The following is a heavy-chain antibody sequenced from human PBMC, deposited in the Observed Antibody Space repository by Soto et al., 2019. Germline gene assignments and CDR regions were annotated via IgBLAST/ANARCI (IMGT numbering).Heavy chain of an antibody. J-gene: IGHJ6*03. CDR2: ISSSGSTI. V-gene: IGHV3-11*01. CDR3: ARDHGDYRKYYYYYYMDV. D-gene: IGHD4-17*01. Sequence: QVQLVESGGGLVKPGGSLRLSCAASGFTFSDYYMSWIRQAPGKGLEWVSYISSSGSTIYYADSVKGRFTISRDNAKNSLYLQMNSLRAEDTAEQYCARDHGDYRKYYYYYYMDVWGKGTTVTVSS. CDR1: GFTFSDYY.